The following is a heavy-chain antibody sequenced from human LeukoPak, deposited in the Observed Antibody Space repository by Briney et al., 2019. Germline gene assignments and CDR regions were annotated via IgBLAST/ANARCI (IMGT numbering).Heavy chain of an antibody. V-gene: IGHV3-53*01. Sequence: GGSLRLSCAASGLTGSHNYVSWVRQAPGKGLEWVSAIHTSGDTCYADSVKGRFTISRDNAKNTLYLQMNSLRAEDTAVYYCAREGVWRQQLVDYYYGMDVWGQGTTVTVSS. CDR1: GLTGSHNY. CDR3: AREGVWRQQLVDYYYGMDV. CDR2: IHTSGDT. J-gene: IGHJ6*02. D-gene: IGHD6-13*01.